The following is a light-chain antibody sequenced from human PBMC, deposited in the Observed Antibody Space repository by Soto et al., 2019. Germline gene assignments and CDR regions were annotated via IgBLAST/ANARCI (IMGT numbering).Light chain of an antibody. CDR1: QTVAKNY. CDR3: QQYASAPLT. J-gene: IGKJ4*01. CDR2: DAS. Sequence: EIVLTQSPGTLSLSPGERATLSCRASQTVAKNYLAWYQQQPGQAPRLLIYDASTRATGIPDRFTGSGSATDFTLTINRLEPEDFAVYCCQQYASAPLTFGGGTKVEIK. V-gene: IGKV3-20*01.